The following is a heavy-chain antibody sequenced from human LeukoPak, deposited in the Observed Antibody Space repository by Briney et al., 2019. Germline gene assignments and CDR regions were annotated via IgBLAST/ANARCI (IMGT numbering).Heavy chain of an antibody. CDR2: VSYDGSNK. V-gene: IGHV3-30*04. CDR1: GFTFSSYA. Sequence: GRSLRLSCAASGFTFSSYAMHWVRQAPGKGLEWVAVVSYDGSNKYYADSVKGRFTISRDNSKNTLYLQMNSLRAEDTAVYYCAKDDRYFDWFSRIDYWGQGTLVTVSS. CDR3: AKDDRYFDWFSRIDY. D-gene: IGHD3-9*01. J-gene: IGHJ4*02.